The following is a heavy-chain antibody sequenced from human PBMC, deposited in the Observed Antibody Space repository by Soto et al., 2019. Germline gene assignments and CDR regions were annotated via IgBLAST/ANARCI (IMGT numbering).Heavy chain of an antibody. CDR1: GFTVNSDY. J-gene: IGHJ4*02. D-gene: IGHD3-16*01. CDR2: IYNGEST. Sequence: EVQLVESGGGLIQPGGSLRLSCAASGFTVNSDYMNWIRQTPGKGLECVAFIYNGESTHYADSVKGRFTISSDRSKNTLYLQMNSLRIDDTAVYYCARDGRGLGKLSLFEYWGQGTLVTVSS. CDR3: ARDGRGLGKLSLFEY. V-gene: IGHV3-53*01.